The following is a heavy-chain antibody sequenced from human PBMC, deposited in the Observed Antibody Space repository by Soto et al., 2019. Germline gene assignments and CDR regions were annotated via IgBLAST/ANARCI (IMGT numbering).Heavy chain of an antibody. CDR2: IYYSGST. CDR3: ARVGSGYDSFYFDY. V-gene: IGHV4-31*03. D-gene: IGHD5-12*01. Sequence: SETLSLTCTVSGCSISSGGYYWSWIRQHPGKGLEWIGYIYYSGSTYYNPSLKSRVTISVDTSKNQFSLKLSSVTAADTAVYYCARVGSGYDSFYFDYWGQGTLVTVSS. J-gene: IGHJ4*02. CDR1: GCSISSGGYY.